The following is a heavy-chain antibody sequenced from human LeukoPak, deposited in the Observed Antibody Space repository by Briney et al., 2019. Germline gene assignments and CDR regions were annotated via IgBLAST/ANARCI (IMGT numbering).Heavy chain of an antibody. V-gene: IGHV4-4*02. D-gene: IGHD5-18*01. CDR2: IYHSGST. J-gene: IGHJ4*02. CDR3: ARREDTAMATLDY. Sequence: PSETLSLTCAVSGGSISSSNWWSWVRQPPGKGLEWIGEIYHSGSTNYNPSLKSRVTISVDKSKNQFSLKLSSVTAADTAVYYCARREDTAMATLDYWGQGTLVTVSS. CDR1: GGSISSSNW.